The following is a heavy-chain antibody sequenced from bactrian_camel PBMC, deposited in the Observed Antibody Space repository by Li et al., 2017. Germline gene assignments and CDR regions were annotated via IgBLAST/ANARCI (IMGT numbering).Heavy chain of an antibody. Sequence: SLRLSCVASTFTPGSSRYYMAWFREAPGKGREGVAFIDRGGATNYAWSVKDRFTISKDNANNALYLQMNSLKPEDTAMYYCAALYTGISGCYSTSLAPTSFDYWGQGTQVTVS. V-gene: IGHV3S28*01. D-gene: IGHD2*01. CDR3: AALYTGISGCYSTSLAPTSFDY. CDR2: IDRGGAT. CDR1: TFTPGSSRYY. J-gene: IGHJ4*01.